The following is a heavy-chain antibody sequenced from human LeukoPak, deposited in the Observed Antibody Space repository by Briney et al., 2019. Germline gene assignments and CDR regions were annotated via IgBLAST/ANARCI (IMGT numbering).Heavy chain of an antibody. D-gene: IGHD5-18*01. J-gene: IGHJ4*02. CDR3: ASRQERGYSYGL. V-gene: IGHV4-59*08. CDR1: GGSIGSYY. CDR2: IYYSGST. Sequence: SETLSLTCTVSGGSIGSYYWSWIRQPPGKGLEWIGYIYYSGSTNYNPSLKGRVTISVDTSKNQFSLKLSSVTAADTAVYYCASRQERGYSYGLWGQGTLVTVSS.